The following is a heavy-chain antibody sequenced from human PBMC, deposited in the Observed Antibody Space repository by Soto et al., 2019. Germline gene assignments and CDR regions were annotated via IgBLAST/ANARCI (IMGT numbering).Heavy chain of an antibody. V-gene: IGHV2-26*01. CDR1: GFSLSNTRLG. CDR2: IFSNAEK. Sequence: QVTLKESGPVLVKPTETLTLTCSVSGFSLSNTRLGVSWIRQPPGKALEWLAHIFSNAEKSYNTSLESRLTISRDTSKNPVVLTMTNMKPVDTATYYCARMWSVEGYLQHWGQGTLVTVSS. D-gene: IGHD3-3*01. CDR3: ARMWSVEGYLQH. J-gene: IGHJ1*01.